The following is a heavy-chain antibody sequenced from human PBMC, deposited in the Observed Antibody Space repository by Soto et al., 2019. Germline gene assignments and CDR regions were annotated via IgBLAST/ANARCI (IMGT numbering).Heavy chain of an antibody. CDR2: IGYDTSNK. D-gene: IGHD1-26*01. V-gene: IGHV3-33*01. J-gene: IGHJ4*02. Sequence: VGPVKPSFAASGFTSRGYVMHWVRQARGKGLELVAVIGYDTSNKYYADSVKSRFTISRDNSKNKMYLQMNSLRAEDTAVYYCARAGRGSSFDYWGQGTLVTVSS. CDR1: GFTSRGYV. CDR3: ARAGRGSSFDY.